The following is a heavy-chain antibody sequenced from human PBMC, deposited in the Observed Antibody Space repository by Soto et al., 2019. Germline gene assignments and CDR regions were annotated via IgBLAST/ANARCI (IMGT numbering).Heavy chain of an antibody. CDR2: ISGSGGST. Sequence: GGSLRLSCAASGFPFSSYAMSWVRQAPGKGLEWVSAISGSGGSTYYADPVKGRFTISRDNSKNTLYLQMNSLRAEDTAVYYCAKESYYDSSGYPVMGYFDYWGQGTLVTVSS. J-gene: IGHJ4*02. CDR1: GFPFSSYA. V-gene: IGHV3-23*01. D-gene: IGHD3-22*01. CDR3: AKESYYDSSGYPVMGYFDY.